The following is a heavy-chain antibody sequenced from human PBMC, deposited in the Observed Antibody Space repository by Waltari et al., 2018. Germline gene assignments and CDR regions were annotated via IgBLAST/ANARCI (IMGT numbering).Heavy chain of an antibody. Sequence: QVQLQESGQGLVKPSGTLSLTCAVSGDSISGNYWWSWVRQSPEKGLEWIGQVHHSGKTHYNPSLQSRVTISVDKPKNQFSLTLNSVTAADTAVYYCAGDRAIGLFFDYWGRGTLVTVSS. CDR3: AGDRAIGLFFDY. CDR1: GDSISGNYW. D-gene: IGHD2-2*01. V-gene: IGHV4-4*02. J-gene: IGHJ4*02. CDR2: VHHSGKT.